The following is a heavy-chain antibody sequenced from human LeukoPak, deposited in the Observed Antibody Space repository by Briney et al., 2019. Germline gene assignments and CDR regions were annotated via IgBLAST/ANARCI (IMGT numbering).Heavy chain of an antibody. CDR2: IYTSGST. D-gene: IGHD1/OR15-1a*01. CDR3: VRESGTKYYFDY. CDR1: GGSISSGSYY. Sequence: SETLSLTCTVSGGSISSGSYYWSWIRQPAGKGLEWIGRIYTSGSTNYNPSLKSRVTISVDTSKNQFSLKLSSVTAADTAVYYCVRESGTKYYFDYWGQGTLVTVSS. J-gene: IGHJ4*02. V-gene: IGHV4-61*02.